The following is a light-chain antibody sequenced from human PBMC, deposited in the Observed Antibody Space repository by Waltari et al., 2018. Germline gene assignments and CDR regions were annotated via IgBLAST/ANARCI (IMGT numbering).Light chain of an antibody. V-gene: IGLV2-14*03. J-gene: IGLJ2*01. CDR3: SSFTTSSTLVV. CDR2: AVS. Sequence: QSALTQPASVSGSPGQSTTISRPRPTRHLGAYNYVPWYQQYPRRAPKLIISAVSLRPSGVSDRFSGSKSGNTASLTISALQADDEADYYCSSFTTSSTLVVFGGGTKLTVL. CDR1: TRHLGAYNY.